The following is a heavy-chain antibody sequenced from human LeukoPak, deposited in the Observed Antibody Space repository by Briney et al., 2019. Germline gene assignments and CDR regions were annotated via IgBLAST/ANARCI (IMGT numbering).Heavy chain of an antibody. CDR3: ARVVVAALDAFDI. J-gene: IGHJ3*02. V-gene: IGHV3-21*01. D-gene: IGHD2-15*01. CDR2: ISSSSSYI. Sequence: PGGSLRLSCAASGFTFSSYSMNWVRQAPGKGLEWVSSISSSSSYIYYADSVKGRFTISRDNAKNSLYLQMNSLRAEDTAVYYCARVVVAALDAFDIWGQGTMVTVSS. CDR1: GFTFSSYS.